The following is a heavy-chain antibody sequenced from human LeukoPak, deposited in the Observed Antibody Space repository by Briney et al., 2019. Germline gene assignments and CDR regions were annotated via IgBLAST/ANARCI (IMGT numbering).Heavy chain of an antibody. CDR3: ARAPSEIGGYYPEYFRH. Sequence: GGSLRLSCATSGFTLSSYWMHWVRQAPGKGLVWASRIKSDGRTNYADSVKGRFTISRDNAKNTVSLQMNSMRAEDTGVYYCARAPSEIGGYYPEYFRHWGQGTLVIVSS. D-gene: IGHD3-22*01. J-gene: IGHJ1*01. CDR2: IKSDGRT. CDR1: GFTLSSYW. V-gene: IGHV3-74*01.